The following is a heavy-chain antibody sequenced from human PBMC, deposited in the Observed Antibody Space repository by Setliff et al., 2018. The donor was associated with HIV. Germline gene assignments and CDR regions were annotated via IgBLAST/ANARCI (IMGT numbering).Heavy chain of an antibody. CDR2: IYYSGST. J-gene: IGHJ4*02. CDR1: GGSISNHY. V-gene: IGHV4-59*11. D-gene: IGHD2-2*01. Sequence: SETLSLTCTVSGGSISNHYWSWIRQPPGKGLEWIGSIYYSGSTNYNPSLKSRVSISVDKSKHQFSLKLSSVTAVDTAVYYCAGLVVIPAAIVHFWGQGTLVTVSS. CDR3: AGLVVIPAAIVHF.